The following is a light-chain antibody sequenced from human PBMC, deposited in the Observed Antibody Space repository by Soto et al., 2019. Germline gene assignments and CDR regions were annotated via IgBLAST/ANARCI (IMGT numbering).Light chain of an antibody. V-gene: IGLV2-11*01. CDR3: CSYAGSYSWV. CDR1: SSDVGSYKY. J-gene: IGLJ3*02. Sequence: QSVLTQPRSMYGFPVQSGTISCTGTSSDVGSYKYVSWYQQHLGQAPKLIIYDVSERPSGVPDRFSGSKSGNTASLTISGLQVEDDADYYCCSYAGSYSWVFGGGTKVTVL. CDR2: DVS.